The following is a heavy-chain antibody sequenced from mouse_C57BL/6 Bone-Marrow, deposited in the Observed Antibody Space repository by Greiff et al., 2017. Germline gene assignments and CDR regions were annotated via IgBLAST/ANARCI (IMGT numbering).Heavy chain of an antibody. CDR3: ARSCRNYRFAY. Sequence: VQLKESGPELVKPGDSVKISCKASGYSFTGYFMNWVMQSHGKSLEWIGRINPYNGDTFYNQKFKGKATLTVDKSSSTAHMELRSLTSEDSAVYYCARSCRNYRFAYWGQGTLVTVSA. CDR2: INPYNGDT. CDR1: GYSFTGYF. J-gene: IGHJ3*01. V-gene: IGHV1-20*01. D-gene: IGHD2-1*01.